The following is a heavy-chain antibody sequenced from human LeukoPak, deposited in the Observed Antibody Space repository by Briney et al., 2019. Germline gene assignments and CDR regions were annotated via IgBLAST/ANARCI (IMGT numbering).Heavy chain of an antibody. J-gene: IGHJ4*02. CDR1: GFTFSTYS. CDR3: ARENYYDSSGYSQPFDY. Sequence: GSLRLSCAASGFTFSTYSMNWVRQAPGKGLQWVSSISSRSSYIYYADSVKGRFTISRDNAKNSLYLQMNSLRAEDTAVYYCARENYYDSSGYSQPFDYWGQGTLVTVSS. D-gene: IGHD3-22*01. V-gene: IGHV3-21*01. CDR2: ISSRSSYI.